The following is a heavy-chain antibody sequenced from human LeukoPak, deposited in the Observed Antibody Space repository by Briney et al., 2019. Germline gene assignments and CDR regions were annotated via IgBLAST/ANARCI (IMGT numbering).Heavy chain of an antibody. Sequence: SETLSLTCTVSGGSISSSSYYWGWIRQPPGKGLEWIGSIYYSGSTNYNPSLKSRVTISLDTPKNQFSLRLNSVTAADTAVYYCARGVAGYGPYDYWGQGTLVTVSS. V-gene: IGHV4-39*07. CDR1: GGSISSSSYY. J-gene: IGHJ4*02. D-gene: IGHD5-12*01. CDR3: ARGVAGYGPYDY. CDR2: IYYSGST.